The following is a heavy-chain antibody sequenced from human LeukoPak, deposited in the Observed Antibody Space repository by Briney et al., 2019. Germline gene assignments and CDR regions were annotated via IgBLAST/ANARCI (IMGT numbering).Heavy chain of an antibody. Sequence: SETLSLTCAVYGGSFSGYYWSWIRQPPGKGLEWIGEIYHSGSTNYNPSLKSRVTISVDTSKNQFSLKLSSVTAADTAVYYCARGGGIAAHQKGSLGYWGQGTLVTVSS. CDR1: GGSFSGYY. CDR2: IYHSGST. J-gene: IGHJ4*02. D-gene: IGHD6-6*01. V-gene: IGHV4-34*01. CDR3: ARGGGIAAHQKGSLGY.